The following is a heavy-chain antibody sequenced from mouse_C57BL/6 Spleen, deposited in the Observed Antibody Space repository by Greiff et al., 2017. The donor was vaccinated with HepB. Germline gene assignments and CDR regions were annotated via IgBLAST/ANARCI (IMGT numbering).Heavy chain of an antibody. J-gene: IGHJ4*01. CDR1: GYTFTDSN. Sequence: EVQLQQSGPELVKPGASVKIPCKASGYTFTDSNMDWVKQSHGKRLEWIGDINPNNGGTIYNQKFKGKATLTVDKSSSTAYMEPRSLTSEDTAVNDWARRRDYRYAMDYWGQGTSVTVSS. D-gene: IGHD2-4*01. CDR2: INPNNGGT. V-gene: IGHV1-18*01. CDR3: ARRRDYRYAMDY.